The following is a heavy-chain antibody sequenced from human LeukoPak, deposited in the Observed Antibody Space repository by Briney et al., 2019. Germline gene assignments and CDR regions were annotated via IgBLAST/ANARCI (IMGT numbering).Heavy chain of an antibody. D-gene: IGHD2-21*02. CDR2: IYWDDDK. J-gene: IGHJ1*01. Sequence: SGPTLVNPTQTLTLTCTFSGFSLSTSGVGVGWIRQPPGKALEWLALIYWDDDKRYSPSLKRRLTIAKDTSKNQVLLTMTNMDPVDTATYYCAHKGGDGQGEYFQHWGQGTLVTVSS. V-gene: IGHV2-5*02. CDR1: GFSLSTSGVG. CDR3: AHKGGDGQGEYFQH.